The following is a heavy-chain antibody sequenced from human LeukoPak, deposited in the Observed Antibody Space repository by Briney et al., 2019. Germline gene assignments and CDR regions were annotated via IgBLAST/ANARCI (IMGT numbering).Heavy chain of an antibody. CDR2: ISSSSSYI. CDR3: ARGMDYDFWSGYLA. D-gene: IGHD3-3*01. J-gene: IGHJ5*02. V-gene: IGHV3-21*01. Sequence: GGSLRLSCAASGFTFSSCSMNWVRQAPGKGLEWVSSISSSSSYIYYADSVKGRFTISRDNAKNSLYLQMNSLRAEDTAVYYCARGMDYDFWSGYLAWGQGTLVTVSS. CDR1: GFTFSSCS.